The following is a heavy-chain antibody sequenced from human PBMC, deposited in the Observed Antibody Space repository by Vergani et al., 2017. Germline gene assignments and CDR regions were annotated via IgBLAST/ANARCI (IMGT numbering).Heavy chain of an antibody. CDR2: ISSSGSTI. CDR1: GFTFSDYY. Sequence: QVQLVESGGGLVKPGGSLRLSCAASGFTFSDYYMSWIRQAPGKGLEWVSYISSSGSTIYYADSVKGRFTISRDNAKNSLYLQMNSLRAEDTAVYYCARGHPDCSRTSCYPSGDYYYYYGMDVWGQGTTVTVSS. CDR3: ARGHPDCSRTSCYPSGDYYYYYGMDV. D-gene: IGHD2-2*01. V-gene: IGHV3-11*04. J-gene: IGHJ6*02.